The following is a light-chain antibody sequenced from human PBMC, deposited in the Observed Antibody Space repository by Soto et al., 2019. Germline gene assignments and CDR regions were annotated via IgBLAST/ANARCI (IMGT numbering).Light chain of an antibody. J-gene: IGLJ1*01. CDR2: DVS. Sequence: QSSLTQPAYVSGSPGQSISIGSPGASSDVGGYNYVSWYQQHPGKAPKLMIYDVSNRPSGVSNRFSGSKSGNTASLTISGLQAEDEADYYCSSYTSSSTYVFGTGTKVT. V-gene: IGLV2-14*01. CDR3: SSYTSSSTYV. CDR1: SSDVGGYNY.